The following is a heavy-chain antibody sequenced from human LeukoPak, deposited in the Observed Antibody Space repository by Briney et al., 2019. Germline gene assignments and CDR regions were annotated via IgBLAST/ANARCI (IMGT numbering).Heavy chain of an antibody. CDR3: ARASTYYYDSSGYGLLHHFDY. Sequence: ASVTVSFKSSGYTFTTHGIAWVRQAPGQGLEWMGWISAHNGNTNYAQSLQGRVPMTTDTSTNTAYMELRSLRSDDTAVYYCARASTYYYDSSGYGLLHHFDYWGQGTLVTVSS. J-gene: IGHJ4*02. CDR2: ISAHNGNT. CDR1: GYTFTTHG. V-gene: IGHV1-18*01. D-gene: IGHD3-22*01.